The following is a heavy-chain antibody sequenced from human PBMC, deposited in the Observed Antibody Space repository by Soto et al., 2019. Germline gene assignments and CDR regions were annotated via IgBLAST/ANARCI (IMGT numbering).Heavy chain of an antibody. Sequence: GGSMRLACGASGFTFRSYAMSWISQKTGKGLEWVSAISGSGGSTYYADSVKGRFTISRDNSKNTLYLQMNSLRAEDTAVYYCAKGLTVEGIQIWLLDRDAFDIWGQGTMVTVS. J-gene: IGHJ3*02. V-gene: IGHV3-23*01. CDR3: AKGLTVEGIQIWLLDRDAFDI. D-gene: IGHD5-18*01. CDR1: GFTFRSYA. CDR2: ISGSGGST.